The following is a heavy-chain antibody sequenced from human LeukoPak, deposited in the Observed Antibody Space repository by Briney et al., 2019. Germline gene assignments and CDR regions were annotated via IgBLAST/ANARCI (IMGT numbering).Heavy chain of an antibody. J-gene: IGHJ4*02. CDR3: ARRSGVAVAGYFDY. Sequence: SETLSLTCTVSGGSISSYYWSWIRQPPGKGLERIGYIYYSGSTNYNPSLKSRVTISVDTSKNQFSLKLSSVTAADTAVYYCARRSGVAVAGYFDYWGQGTLVTVSS. D-gene: IGHD6-19*01. CDR1: GGSISSYY. CDR2: IYYSGST. V-gene: IGHV4-59*01.